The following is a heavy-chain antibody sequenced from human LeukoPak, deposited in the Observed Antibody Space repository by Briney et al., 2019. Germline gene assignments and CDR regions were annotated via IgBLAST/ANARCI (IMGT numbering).Heavy chain of an antibody. CDR2: IKSKTDGGTT. V-gene: IGHV3-15*01. J-gene: IGHJ6*02. CDR1: GFTFTNAW. CDR3: ITERSGAMDV. Sequence: GGSLRLSCVDSGFTFTNAWMSWVRQAPGKGLEWVGRIKSKTDGGTTDYAAPVKGRFTISRDDSKNTLYLQMDSLKTEDTAVYYCITERSGAMDVWGQGTTVTVSS.